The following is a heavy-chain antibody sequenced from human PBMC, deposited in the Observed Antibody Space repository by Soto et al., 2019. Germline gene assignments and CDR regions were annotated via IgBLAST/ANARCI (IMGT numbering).Heavy chain of an antibody. J-gene: IGHJ3*01. Sequence: VQLLESGGYLVQPGGSLRLSCVASGFILNNYAMSCVRQAPGNGLEWVSTIGGTDGDSDGVPWYEDSVKGRFTISRDSSANTLFLHMDNLRAEDSALYYCVKRGSNGGAFDFWGPGTTVVVSS. CDR1: GFILNNYA. CDR2: IGGTDGDSDGVP. V-gene: IGHV3-23*01. CDR3: VKRGSNGGAFDF. D-gene: IGHD4-4*01.